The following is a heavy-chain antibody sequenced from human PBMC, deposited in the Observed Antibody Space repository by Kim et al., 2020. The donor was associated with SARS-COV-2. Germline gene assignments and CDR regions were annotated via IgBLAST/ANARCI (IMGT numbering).Heavy chain of an antibody. CDR1: GGSISSYY. CDR3: ATKLLWFGEFVDAFDI. D-gene: IGHD3-10*01. CDR2: IYYSGST. J-gene: IGHJ3*02. V-gene: IGHV4-59*01. Sequence: SETLSLTCTVSGGSISSYYWSWIRQPPGKGLEWIGYIYYSGSTNYNPSLKIRVTISVDTSKNQFSLKLSSVTAADTAVYYCATKLLWFGEFVDAFDIWGQGTMVTVSS.